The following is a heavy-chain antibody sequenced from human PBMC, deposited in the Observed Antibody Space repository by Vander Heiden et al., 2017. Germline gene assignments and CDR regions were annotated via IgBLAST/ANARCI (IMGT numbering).Heavy chain of an antibody. Sequence: EVQLVESGGGLVQPGRSLRLSCATSAFTFDDCAVHWGRQAPGKGLEWVSGISWNSGSIGYADSVKGRFTISRDNAKNSLYLQMNSLRAEDTALYYCAKDSPGYCSGGSCYGFDYWGQGTLVTVSS. CDR1: AFTFDDCA. CDR2: ISWNSGSI. V-gene: IGHV3-9*01. CDR3: AKDSPGYCSGGSCYGFDY. J-gene: IGHJ4*02. D-gene: IGHD2-15*01.